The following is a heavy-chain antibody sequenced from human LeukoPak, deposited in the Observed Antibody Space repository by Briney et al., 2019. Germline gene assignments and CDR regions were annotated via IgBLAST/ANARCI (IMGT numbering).Heavy chain of an antibody. Sequence: PGVSLRLSCAASGFTFYDYAMQWVRHAPGKGLEWVSGLSWDSTSIGYADAVKGRFTISRDISRNTLYLQMNSLRGEDTAVYYCARAGSSSVCDLWGEGTVVSVSS. V-gene: IGHV3-9*01. J-gene: IGHJ5*02. CDR1: GFTFYDYA. D-gene: IGHD6-6*01. CDR3: ARAGSSSVCDL. CDR2: LSWDSTSI.